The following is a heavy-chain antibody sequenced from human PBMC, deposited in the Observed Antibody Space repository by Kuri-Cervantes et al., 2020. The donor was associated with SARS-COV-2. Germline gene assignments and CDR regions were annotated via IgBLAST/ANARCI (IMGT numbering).Heavy chain of an antibody. V-gene: IGHV3-15*01. Sequence: GESLKISCAASGFTFSNAWMSWVRRAPGKGLEWVGRIKSKTDGGTTDYAAPVKGRFTISRDDSKNTLYLQMNSLKTEDTAVYYCTTPYYYDSSGYGFYYYMDVWGKGTTVTVSS. CDR2: IKSKTDGGTT. CDR1: GFTFSNAW. J-gene: IGHJ6*03. CDR3: TTPYYYDSSGYGFYYYMDV. D-gene: IGHD3-22*01.